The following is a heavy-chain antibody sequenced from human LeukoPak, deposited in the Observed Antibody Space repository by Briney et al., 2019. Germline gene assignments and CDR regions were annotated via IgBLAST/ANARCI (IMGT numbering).Heavy chain of an antibody. CDR3: ARRVVPGGYTN. Sequence: SETLSLTCTVSGGSISSYYWSWIRQPPGKGLEWIEYIYYSGSTNYNPSLKSRVTISVDTSKNHFSLKLSSVTAADTAVYYCARRVVPGGYTNWGQGTLVTVS. CDR2: IYYSGST. J-gene: IGHJ4*02. CDR1: GGSISSYY. V-gene: IGHV4-59*08. D-gene: IGHD5-12*01.